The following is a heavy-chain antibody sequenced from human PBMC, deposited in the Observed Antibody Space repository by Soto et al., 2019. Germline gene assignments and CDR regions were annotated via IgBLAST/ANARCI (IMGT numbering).Heavy chain of an antibody. CDR2: IYYRGST. CDR1: GGSISSYY. CDR3: ARIYYDSVFDY. D-gene: IGHD3-22*01. J-gene: IGHJ4*02. V-gene: IGHV4-39*01. Sequence: SETLSLTCTVSGGSISSYYWGWIRQPPGKGLEWIGSIYYRGSTYYNPSLKSRVTISVDTSKNQFSLKLSSVTAADTAVYYCARIYYDSVFDYWGQGTLVTVSS.